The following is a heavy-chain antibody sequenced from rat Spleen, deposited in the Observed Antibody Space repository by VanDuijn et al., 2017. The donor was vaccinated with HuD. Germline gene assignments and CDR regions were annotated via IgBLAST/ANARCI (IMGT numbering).Heavy chain of an antibody. V-gene: IGHV5-7*01. Sequence: EVQLVESGGGLVQPGRSLKLSCAASGFTFSDYNMAWVRQAPKKGLEWVATISYDGSSTYYRDSVKGRFTISRDNAKSTLYLQMDSLRSEDTATYYCTREIRGTVFDYWGQGVMVTVSS. CDR2: ISYDGSST. CDR3: TREIRGTVFDY. D-gene: IGHD4-3*01. CDR1: GFTFSDYN. J-gene: IGHJ2*01.